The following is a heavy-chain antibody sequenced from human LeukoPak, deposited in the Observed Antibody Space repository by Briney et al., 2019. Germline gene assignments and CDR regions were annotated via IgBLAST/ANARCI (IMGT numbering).Heavy chain of an antibody. CDR1: TDSISSGSYY. D-gene: IGHD4-17*01. Sequence: SETLSLTCTVSTDSISSGSYYWGWVRQSPGQGLEWIGSIVSGGSTYHNPSLKSRITRSIDTSNNQFSLKLSFVTAADTAIYYCVRDYGHFVQGNWGQGTLVTVSS. CDR3: VRDYGHFVQGN. J-gene: IGHJ4*02. V-gene: IGHV4-39*02. CDR2: IVSGGST.